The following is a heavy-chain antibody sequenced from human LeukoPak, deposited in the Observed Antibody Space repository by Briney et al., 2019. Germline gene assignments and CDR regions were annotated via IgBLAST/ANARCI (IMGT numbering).Heavy chain of an antibody. V-gene: IGHV1-18*01. J-gene: IGHJ6*03. CDR3: TRAASSGPLFTYHMDV. Sequence: GASVKVSCKASGYTFIHYGISWVRQAPGQGLECMGWISPYNGNTNYASTLQGRVTMTTDTSTSTAYMELRSLKSDDTAVYYCTRAASSGPLFTYHMDVWGKGTTVTVSS. CDR2: ISPYNGNT. CDR1: GYTFIHYG. D-gene: IGHD3-22*01.